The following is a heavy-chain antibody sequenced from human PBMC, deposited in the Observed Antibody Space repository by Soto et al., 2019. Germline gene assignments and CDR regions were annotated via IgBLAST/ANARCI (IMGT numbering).Heavy chain of an antibody. CDR1: GGSISSGGYY. D-gene: IGHD2-8*01. CDR3: ARGVSRDGYFDY. CDR2: VYYSGST. Sequence: SETLCLTCIVSGGSISSGGYYWSWIRQHPGKGLEWIGYVYYSGSTYYNPSLKSRVTISVDTSKNQLSLKLSSVTAADTAVYYCARGVSRDGYFDYWGQGALVTVSS. V-gene: IGHV4-31*03. J-gene: IGHJ4*02.